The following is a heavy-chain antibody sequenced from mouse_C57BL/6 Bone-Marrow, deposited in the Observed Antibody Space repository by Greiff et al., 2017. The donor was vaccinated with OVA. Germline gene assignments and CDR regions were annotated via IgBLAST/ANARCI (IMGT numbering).Heavy chain of an antibody. CDR2: IDPENGDT. CDR3: ASYGNYVDY. D-gene: IGHD2-10*01. J-gene: IGHJ2*01. Sequence: VQLQQSGAELVRPGASVKLSCTASGFNITDDYMHWVKQRPEQGLEWIGWIDPENGDTEYASKFQGKATITADTSSNTAYLQLSSLTSEDTAVYYCASYGNYVDYWGQGTTLTVSS. CDR1: GFNITDDY. V-gene: IGHV14-4*01.